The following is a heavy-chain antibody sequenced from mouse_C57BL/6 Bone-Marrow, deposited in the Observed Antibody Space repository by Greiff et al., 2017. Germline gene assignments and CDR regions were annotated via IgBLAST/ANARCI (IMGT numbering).Heavy chain of an antibody. V-gene: IGHV14-4*01. Sequence: EVQLQQSGAELVRPGASVKLSCTASGFNIKDDYMHWVKQRPEQGLEWIGWIDPGNGDTEYASEFQGKATITADTSSNTAYLQLSSLTSEDTAVYYCTTGLPRDFDYWGQGTTLTVSS. J-gene: IGHJ2*01. D-gene: IGHD3-3*01. CDR1: GFNIKDDY. CDR3: TTGLPRDFDY. CDR2: IDPGNGDT.